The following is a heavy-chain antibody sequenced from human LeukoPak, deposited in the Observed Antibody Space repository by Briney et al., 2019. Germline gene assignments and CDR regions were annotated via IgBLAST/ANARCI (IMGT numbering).Heavy chain of an antibody. CDR3: AREGQRVAAFDY. D-gene: IGHD6-25*01. CDR1: GFTVSSNY. J-gene: IGHJ4*02. V-gene: IGHV3-53*01. Sequence: GGSLRLSCAASGFTVSSNYMSWVRQAPGKGLEWVSVIYSGGSTYYADSVKGRFTISRDNAKNSLYLQMNSLRAEDTAVYYCAREGQRVAAFDYWGQGTLVTVSS. CDR2: IYSGGST.